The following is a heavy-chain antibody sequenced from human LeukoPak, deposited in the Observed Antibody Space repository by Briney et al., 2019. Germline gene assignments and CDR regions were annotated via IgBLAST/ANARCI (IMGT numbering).Heavy chain of an antibody. CDR3: TTDPAYCGGDCYSDAGAEAFDI. V-gene: IGHV3-15*01. CDR1: GFTFSNAW. CDR2: IKSKTDGGTT. Sequence: GGSLRLSCAASGFTFSNAWMRWVRQAPGKGLEWVGRIKSKTDGGTTDYAAPVKGRFTISRDDSKNTLYLQMNSLKTEDTAVYYCTTDPAYCGGDCYSDAGAEAFDIWGQGTMVTVSS. J-gene: IGHJ3*02. D-gene: IGHD2-21*01.